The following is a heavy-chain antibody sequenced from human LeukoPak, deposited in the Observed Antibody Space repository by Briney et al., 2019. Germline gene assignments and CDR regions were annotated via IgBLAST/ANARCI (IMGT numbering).Heavy chain of an antibody. CDR3: ARDGGNSDWYFDL. CDR2: IYYSGST. Sequence: PSETLSLTCTVSGGSISSYYWSWIRQPPGKGLEWIGDIYYSGSTNYNPSLKSRVTISVDTSKNQFSLKLSSVTAADTAVYYCARDGGNSDWYFDLWGRGTLVTVSS. J-gene: IGHJ2*01. CDR1: GGSISSYY. D-gene: IGHD4-23*01. V-gene: IGHV4-59*01.